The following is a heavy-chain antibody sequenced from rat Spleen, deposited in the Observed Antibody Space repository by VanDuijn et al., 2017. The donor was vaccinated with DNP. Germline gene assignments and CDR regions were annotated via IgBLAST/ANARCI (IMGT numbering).Heavy chain of an antibody. J-gene: IGHJ2*01. CDR2: ILHDGSRT. V-gene: IGHV5-29*01. D-gene: IGHD1-11*01. Sequence: EVQLVESGGGLVQPGRSLKLSCAASGFTFSNYGMAWVRQAPTKGLEWVATILHDGSRTYFRDSVKGRFTISRDNAKSTLYLQMDSLRSEDTATYYCARLGTTALGDYFDYWGQGVMVTVSS. CDR3: ARLGTTALGDYFDY. CDR1: GFTFSNYG.